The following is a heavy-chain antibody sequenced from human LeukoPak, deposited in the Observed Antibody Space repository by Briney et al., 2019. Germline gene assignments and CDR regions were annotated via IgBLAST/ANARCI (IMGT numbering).Heavy chain of an antibody. CDR1: GFSFGGYG. CDR3: AKDLRRNGRGGFDS. D-gene: IGHD3-10*01. V-gene: IGHV3-30*18. CDR2: VSNDGNDE. Sequence: HPGRSLRLSCAASGFSFGGYGKHWVRQAPGEGLEWVAGVSNDGNDEYYAASVKGRFTISRDNSKNTLHLQMNSLRPVDTAVYFCAKDLRRNGRGGFDSWGHGTLVTVSS. J-gene: IGHJ4*01.